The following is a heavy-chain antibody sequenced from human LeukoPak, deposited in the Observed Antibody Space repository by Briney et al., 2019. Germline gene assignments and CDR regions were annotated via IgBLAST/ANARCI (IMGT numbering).Heavy chain of an antibody. CDR3: LRGVGGEYFYFDR. D-gene: IGHD1-26*01. J-gene: IGHJ4*02. V-gene: IGHV4-30-4*07. CDR1: GDSISSDGHS. Sequence: SETLSLTCGVSGDSISSDGHSWSWIRQPPGKGLEWVGYIYHSGAAYHNPSLKSRLALSVDTSNNQFSLRLRSVTAADTAVYYCLRGVGGEYFYFDRWGQGALVTVSA. CDR2: IYHSGAA.